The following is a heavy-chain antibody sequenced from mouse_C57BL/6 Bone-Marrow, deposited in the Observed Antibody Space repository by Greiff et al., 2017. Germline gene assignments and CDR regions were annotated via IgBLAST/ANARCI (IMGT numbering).Heavy chain of an antibody. D-gene: IGHD1-1*01. CDR2: INPNHGST. J-gene: IGHJ1*03. CDR3: ARAIYYYVSSHWYFDV. Sequence: EVQLQQSGPELVKPGASVKISCKASGYTFTDYYMNWVKQSHGTSLEWIGDINPNHGSTSSNQQFKGKATLPVATSSSTAYMELRSLTSEDSAVYYCARAIYYYVSSHWYFDVWGTGTTVTVSS. CDR1: GYTFTDYY. V-gene: IGHV1-26*01.